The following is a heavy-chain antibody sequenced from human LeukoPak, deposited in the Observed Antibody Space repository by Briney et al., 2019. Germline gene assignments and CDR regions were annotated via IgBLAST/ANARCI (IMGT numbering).Heavy chain of an antibody. D-gene: IGHD3-10*01. Sequence: SETLSLTCTVSGGSISSSSYYWGWIRQPPGKGLEWIGYIYYSGSTNYNPSLKSRVTISVDTSKNQFSLKLSSVTAADTAVYYCARTMVRGVIRSYNWFDPWDQGTLVTVSS. J-gene: IGHJ5*02. CDR1: GGSISSSSYY. CDR2: IYYSGST. CDR3: ARTMVRGVIRSYNWFDP. V-gene: IGHV4-61*05.